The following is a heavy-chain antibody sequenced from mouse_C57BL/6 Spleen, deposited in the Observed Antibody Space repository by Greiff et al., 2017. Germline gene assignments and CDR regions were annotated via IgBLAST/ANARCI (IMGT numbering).Heavy chain of an antibody. CDR2: IDPSDSET. J-gene: IGHJ2*01. Sequence: QVQLQQPGAELVRPGSSVKLSCKASGYTFTSYWMHWVKQSPIHGLEWIGNIDPSDSETHYNQKFKDKATLAEDKSSSTAYMQLSSLTSEDTAVYYCARSFITTVVNYLDYWGQGTTLTVSS. CDR3: ARSFITTVVNYLDY. CDR1: GYTFTSYW. V-gene: IGHV1-52*01. D-gene: IGHD1-1*01.